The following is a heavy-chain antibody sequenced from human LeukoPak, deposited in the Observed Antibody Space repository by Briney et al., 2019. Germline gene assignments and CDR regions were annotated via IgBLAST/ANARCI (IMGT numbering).Heavy chain of an antibody. D-gene: IGHD3-10*01. CDR1: GGSISSSNW. CDR2: IYHSGST. J-gene: IGHJ5*02. CDR3: ARQNRGSTMVRGVMDL. Sequence: SETLSLTCAVSGGSISSSNWWSWVRQPPGKGLEWIGEIYHSGSTNYNPSLKSRVTISVDTSKNHFSVKLSSVTAADTAMYYCARQNRGSTMVRGVMDLWGQGTLVTVSS. V-gene: IGHV4-4*02.